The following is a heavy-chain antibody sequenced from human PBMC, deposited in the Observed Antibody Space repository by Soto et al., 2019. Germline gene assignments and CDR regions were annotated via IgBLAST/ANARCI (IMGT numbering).Heavy chain of an antibody. Sequence: GGSLRLSCAASGFTFSTYWMHWVRQVPGKGLVWVSHIDNDGISTTYADSVKGRFTISRDNSKNTLYLQMNSLRTEDTAVYYCARALDFWSAYFDYWGQGSLVTVSS. CDR1: GFTFSTYW. J-gene: IGHJ4*02. CDR3: ARALDFWSAYFDY. V-gene: IGHV3-74*01. D-gene: IGHD3-3*01. CDR2: IDNDGIST.